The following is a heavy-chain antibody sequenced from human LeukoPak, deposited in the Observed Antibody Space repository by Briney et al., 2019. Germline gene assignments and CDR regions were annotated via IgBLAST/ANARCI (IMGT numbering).Heavy chain of an antibody. V-gene: IGHV3-33*01. CDR2: IWYDGSNK. Sequence: GGSLRLSCAASGFTFSSYGMHWVRQAPGKGLEWVAVIWYDGSNKYYADSVKGRFTISRDNSKNTLYLQMNSLRAEDTAVYYWARTGAYFDIFTGPWGAFYNWGQGTMVTGSS. CDR1: GFTFSSYG. J-gene: IGHJ3*02. D-gene: IGHD3-9*01. CDR3: ARTGAYFDIFTGPWGAFYN.